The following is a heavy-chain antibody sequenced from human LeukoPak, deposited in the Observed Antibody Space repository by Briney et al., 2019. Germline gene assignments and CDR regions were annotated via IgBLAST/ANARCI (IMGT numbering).Heavy chain of an antibody. CDR3: ATRGPPYDYVWGSYRYGVGAFDI. D-gene: IGHD3-16*02. V-gene: IGHV1-24*01. CDR1: GYTLTELS. J-gene: IGHJ3*02. CDR2: FDPEDGET. Sequence: GASVKVSCTVSGYTLTELSMHWVRQAPGKGLEWMGGFDPEDGETIYAQKFQGRVTMTEDTSTDTAYMELSSLRSEDTAVYYCATRGPPYDYVWGSYRYGVGAFDIWGQGTMVTVSS.